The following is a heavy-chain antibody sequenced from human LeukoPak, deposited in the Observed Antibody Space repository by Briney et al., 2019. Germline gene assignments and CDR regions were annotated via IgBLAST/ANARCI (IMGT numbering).Heavy chain of an antibody. J-gene: IGHJ4*02. CDR3: ARYQTRIMSAV. CDR1: GASINSDTYY. CDR2: HSHSGSA. D-gene: IGHD2/OR15-2a*01. V-gene: IGHV4-39*07. Sequence: SETLSLTCTVSGASINSDTYYWGWIRQPPGKGLEWIGTHSHSGSAYYNPSLRSRITMSLDTSENQLSLKLYSVTAADTAIYCCARYQTRIMSAVWSQGTLVTISS.